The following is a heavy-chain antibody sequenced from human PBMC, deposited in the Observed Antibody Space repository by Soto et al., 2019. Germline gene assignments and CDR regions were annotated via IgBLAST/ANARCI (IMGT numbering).Heavy chain of an antibody. J-gene: IGHJ4*02. CDR2: ITSRSDTI. CDR3: ARSSGHYRPFDS. Sequence: VQLVESGGGLVQPGGSLRLSCTASGFTFSSYEINWVRQAPGKGLEWVSHITSRSDTIYYADSVKGRFTISRDNAETSLYLQMNSLRAEDTAVYYCARSSGHYRPFDSWGQGTLVTVSS. D-gene: IGHD3-22*01. CDR1: GFTFSSYE. V-gene: IGHV3-48*03.